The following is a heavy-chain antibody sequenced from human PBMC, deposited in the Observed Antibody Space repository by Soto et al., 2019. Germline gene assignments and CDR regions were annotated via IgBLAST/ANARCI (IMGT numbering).Heavy chain of an antibody. CDR2: IYYSGST. D-gene: IGHD2-15*01. V-gene: IGHV4-30-4*01. CDR3: ARGNTPLDY. CDR1: GVSISSGDYY. Sequence: SETLSHTCTFSGVSISSGDYYWSWIRQPPGKGLEWIGYIYYSGSTYYNPSLKSRVTISVDTSKNQFSLKVSSVTAADTAVYYCARGNTPLDYWGQGTLVTVSS. J-gene: IGHJ4*02.